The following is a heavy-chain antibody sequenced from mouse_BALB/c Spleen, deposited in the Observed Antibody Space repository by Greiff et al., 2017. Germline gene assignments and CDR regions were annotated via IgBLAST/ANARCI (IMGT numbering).Heavy chain of an antibody. V-gene: IGHV14-3*02. CDR1: GFNIKDTY. J-gene: IGHJ2*01. D-gene: IGHD3-3*01. Sequence: EVQGVESGAELVKPGASVKLSCTASGFNIKDTYMHWVKQRPEQGLEWIGRIDPANGNTKYDPKFQGKATITADTSSNTAYLQLSSLTSEDTAVYYCARRGPGNFDYWGQGTTLTVSS. CDR3: ARRGPGNFDY. CDR2: IDPANGNT.